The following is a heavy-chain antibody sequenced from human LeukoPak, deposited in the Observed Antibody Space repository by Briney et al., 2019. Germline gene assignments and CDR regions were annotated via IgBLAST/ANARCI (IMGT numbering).Heavy chain of an antibody. V-gene: IGHV1-46*01. J-gene: IGHJ4*02. D-gene: IGHD6-19*01. Sequence: ASVKVSCKASGYTFTSYYMHWVRQAPGQGLEWMGIINPSGGSTSYAQKFQGRVTMTRDTSTSTVYMELSSLRSEDTAVYYCARAQDGIAVAAYYFDYWGQGPLVTVSS. CDR1: GYTFTSYY. CDR3: ARAQDGIAVAAYYFDY. CDR2: INPSGGST.